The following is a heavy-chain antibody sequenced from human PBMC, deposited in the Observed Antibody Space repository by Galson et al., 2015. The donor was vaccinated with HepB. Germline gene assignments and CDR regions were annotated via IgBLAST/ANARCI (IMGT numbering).Heavy chain of an antibody. D-gene: IGHD3-10*01. V-gene: IGHV1-69*04. Sequence: SVKVSCKASGGTFSSYAISWVRQAPGQGLEWMGRIIPILGIANYAQKFQGRVTITADKSTSTAYMELSSLRSEDTAVYYCARDRLLERAPEENVFRGFTSGNGWFDPWGQGTLVTVSS. CDR2: IIPILGIA. J-gene: IGHJ5*02. CDR3: ARDRLLERAPEENVFRGFTSGNGWFDP. CDR1: GGTFSSYA.